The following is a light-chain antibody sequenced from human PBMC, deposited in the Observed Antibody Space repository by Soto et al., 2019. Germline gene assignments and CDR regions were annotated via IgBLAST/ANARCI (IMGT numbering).Light chain of an antibody. V-gene: IGKV1-27*01. CDR1: QDIANY. J-gene: IGKJ1*01. CDR3: QKYYNAPRT. Sequence: DIQMTQSPSSLSASVGVRVTITCRASQDIANYLAWYQQKPGKVPQLLIYAAITLQSGVPSRFSGSGSGTDFTLTISSLQPEDVATYYCQKYYNAPRTFGQGTKVE. CDR2: AAI.